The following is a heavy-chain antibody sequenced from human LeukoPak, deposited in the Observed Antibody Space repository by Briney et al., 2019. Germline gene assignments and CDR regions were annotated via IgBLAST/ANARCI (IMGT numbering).Heavy chain of an antibody. CDR3: AKAMRPTVSYYDY. Sequence: PGGSLRLSCAASGFTFSSYAMNWVRQAPGKGLEWVSAISGSGGSTYYADSVKGRFTISRDNSRNTLYLQMNSLRVEDAAVYYCAKAMRPTVSYYDYWGQGTLVTVSS. CDR2: ISGSGGST. J-gene: IGHJ4*02. V-gene: IGHV3-23*01. CDR1: GFTFSSYA. D-gene: IGHD4-17*01.